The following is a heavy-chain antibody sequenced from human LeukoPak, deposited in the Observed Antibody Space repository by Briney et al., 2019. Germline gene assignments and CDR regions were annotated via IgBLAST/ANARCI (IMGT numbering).Heavy chain of an antibody. J-gene: IGHJ4*02. D-gene: IGHD5-18*01. V-gene: IGHV4-59*12. Sequence: PSETLSLTCTVSGGSISSYYWSWIRQPPGQGLEWIGYIYYSGSTNYNPSLKSRVTISVDTSKNQFSLKLTSVTAADTAVYYCAREGGFYSHLDHSGQGTLVTVSS. CDR2: IYYSGST. CDR1: GGSISSYY. CDR3: AREGGFYSHLDH.